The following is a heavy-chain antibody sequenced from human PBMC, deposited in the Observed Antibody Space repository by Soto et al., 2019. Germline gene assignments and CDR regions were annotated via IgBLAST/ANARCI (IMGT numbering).Heavy chain of an antibody. CDR1: GGTFSSYA. CDR3: ARGIVVVIGPSAPFDY. CDR2: IIPIFGTA. D-gene: IGHD3-22*01. Sequence: ASVKVSCKASGGTFSSYAISWVRQAPGQGLEWMGGIIPIFGTANYAQKFQGRVAITADESTSTAYMELSSLRSEDTAVYYCARGIVVVIGPSAPFDYWGQGTLVTVSS. V-gene: IGHV1-69*13. J-gene: IGHJ4*02.